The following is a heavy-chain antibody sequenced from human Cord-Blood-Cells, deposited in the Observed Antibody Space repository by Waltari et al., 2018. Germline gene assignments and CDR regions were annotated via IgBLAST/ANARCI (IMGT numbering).Heavy chain of an antibody. CDR3: ARARSSGYYYFDY. CDR1: GYSISSGYY. Sequence: QVQLQESGPGLVKPSETLSLTCAVSGYSISSGYYWGWIRQPPGKGLEWIGSIYHSGSTYYNPSLKSRVTISVDTSKNQFSLKLSSVTAADTAVYYCARARSSGYYYFDYWGQGTLVTVSS. V-gene: IGHV4-38-2*01. D-gene: IGHD3-22*01. CDR2: IYHSGST. J-gene: IGHJ4*02.